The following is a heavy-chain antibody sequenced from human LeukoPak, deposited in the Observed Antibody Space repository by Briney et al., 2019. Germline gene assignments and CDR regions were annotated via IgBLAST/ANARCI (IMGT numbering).Heavy chain of an antibody. Sequence: GGSLRLSCAASGFTFDDYAMHWVRQAPGKGLEWVSGISWNSGSIGYADSVKGRFTISRDNAKNSLYLQMNSLRAEDTAVYYCARAPGAFDIWGQGTMVTVSS. CDR1: GFTFDDYA. CDR3: ARAPGAFDI. V-gene: IGHV3-9*01. J-gene: IGHJ3*02. CDR2: ISWNSGSI.